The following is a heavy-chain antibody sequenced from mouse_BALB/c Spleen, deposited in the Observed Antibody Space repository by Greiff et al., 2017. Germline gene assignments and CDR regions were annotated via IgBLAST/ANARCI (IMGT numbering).Heavy chain of an antibody. V-gene: IGHV5-9*03. J-gene: IGHJ3*01. CDR1: GFTFSSYT. CDR2: ISSGGGNT. Sequence: DVMLVESGGGLVKPGGSLKLSCAASGFTFSSYTMSWVRQTPEKRLEWVATISSGGGNTYYPDSVKGRFTISRDNAKNNLYLQMSSLRSEDTALYYCASGGFAYWGQGTLVTVSA. CDR3: ASGGFAY.